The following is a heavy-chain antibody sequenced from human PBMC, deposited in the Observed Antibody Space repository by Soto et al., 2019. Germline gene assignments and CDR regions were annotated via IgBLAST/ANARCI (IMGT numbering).Heavy chain of an antibody. V-gene: IGHV1-2*02. CDR2: INPNSGGT. J-gene: IGHJ5*02. CDR1: GYTFTGYY. D-gene: IGHD3-22*01. CDR3: ARNYYDSSGYYSWP. Sequence: ASVKVSCKASGYTFTGYYMHWVRQAPGQGLEWMGWINPNSGGTNYAQKFQGRVTMTRDTSISTAYMELSRLRSDDTAVYYCARNYYDSSGYYSWPWGQGTLVTVSS.